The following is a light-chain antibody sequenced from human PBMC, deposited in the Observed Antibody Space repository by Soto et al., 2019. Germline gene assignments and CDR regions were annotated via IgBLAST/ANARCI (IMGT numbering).Light chain of an antibody. J-gene: IGLJ3*02. CDR3: AAWDDSLNGPV. Sequence: QSVLTQPPSASGTLGQRVTISCSGSTSNIGGNVVNWYQQLPGTAPKLLIYSNNQRPSGVPGRFSGSKSGTSASLAISGLQSEDEADYYCAAWDDSLNGPVFGGGTKLTVL. CDR2: SNN. V-gene: IGLV1-44*01. CDR1: TSNIGGNV.